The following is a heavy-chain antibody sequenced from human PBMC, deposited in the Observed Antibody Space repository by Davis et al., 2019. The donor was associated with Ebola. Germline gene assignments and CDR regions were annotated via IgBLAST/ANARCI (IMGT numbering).Heavy chain of an antibody. CDR3: ATGETHRHKYGFDK. D-gene: IGHD2/OR15-2a*01. J-gene: IGHJ4*02. CDR2: IYYSGGT. CDR1: GGSISSYY. Sequence: MPSETLSLTCTVSGGSISSYYWTWIRQPPGKGLEWIGNIYYSGGTSYNPSLKTRVTISMDSSKNQFPLKVNSVTAADTAVYYCATGETHRHKYGFDKWGQGALVTVFS. V-gene: IGHV4-59*01.